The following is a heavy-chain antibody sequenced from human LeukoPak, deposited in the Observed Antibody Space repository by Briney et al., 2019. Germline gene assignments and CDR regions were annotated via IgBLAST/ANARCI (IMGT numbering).Heavy chain of an antibody. Sequence: GGSLRLSCAASGFSFSTSWMHWVRQAPGKGLVWVSRIKSDGISTTYADSVKGRFTISRDNAKNTLYLQMNSLRVEDTAVYYCARLTLRGVIQWGQGTLVTVSS. V-gene: IGHV3-74*01. J-gene: IGHJ4*02. CDR2: IKSDGIST. CDR3: ARLTLRGVIQ. CDR1: GFSFSTSW. D-gene: IGHD3-10*01.